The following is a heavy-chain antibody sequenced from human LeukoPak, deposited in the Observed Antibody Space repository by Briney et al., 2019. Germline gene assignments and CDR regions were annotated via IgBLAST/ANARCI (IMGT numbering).Heavy chain of an antibody. V-gene: IGHV4-59*01. J-gene: IGHJ3*02. Sequence: SETLSLTCTVSGGSISSYYWSWIRQPPGKGLEWIGYIYYSGSTNYNPSLKSRVTISVDTSKNQISLKLGSVTAADTAVYYCARGRYNWNPQLDDAFDIWGQGTMVTVSS. CDR2: IYYSGST. CDR1: GGSISSYY. D-gene: IGHD1-20*01. CDR3: ARGRYNWNPQLDDAFDI.